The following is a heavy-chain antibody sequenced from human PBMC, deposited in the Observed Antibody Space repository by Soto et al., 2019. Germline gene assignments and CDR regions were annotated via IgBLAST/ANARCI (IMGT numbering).Heavy chain of an antibody. D-gene: IGHD6-25*01. J-gene: IGHJ6*02. Sequence: QVQLVQSGAEVKKPGSSVKVSCKASAGTLSSYAISWVRQAPGQGLEWMGGIIPIFGTANYAQKFQGRVTITADDSTSTAYMERSSLRSEDTAVYYCARAQYSSESYYYYGMYVWGQGTTVTVSS. V-gene: IGHV1-69*01. CDR3: ARAQYSSESYYYYGMYV. CDR1: AGTLSSYA. CDR2: IIPIFGTA.